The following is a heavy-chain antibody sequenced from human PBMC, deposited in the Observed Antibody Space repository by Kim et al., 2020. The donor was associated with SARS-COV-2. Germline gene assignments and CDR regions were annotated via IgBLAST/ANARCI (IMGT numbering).Heavy chain of an antibody. Sequence: ASVKVSCKASGYTFTSYYMHWVRQAPGQGLEWMGIINPSGGSTSYAQKFQGRVTMTRDTSTSTVYMELSSLRSEDTAVYYCARAVSRGDSGSYFSWGWFDPWGQGTLVTVSS. CDR2: INPSGGST. J-gene: IGHJ5*02. D-gene: IGHD1-26*01. CDR3: ARAVSRGDSGSYFSWGWFDP. V-gene: IGHV1-46*01. CDR1: GYTFTSYY.